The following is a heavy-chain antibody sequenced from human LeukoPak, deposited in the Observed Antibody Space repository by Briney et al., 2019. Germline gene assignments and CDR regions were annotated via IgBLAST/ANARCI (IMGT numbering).Heavy chain of an antibody. D-gene: IGHD2-2*01. CDR2: IYHSGST. J-gene: IGHJ2*01. Sequence: PSETLSLTCTVSGYSISSGYYWGWIRQPPGKGLEWIGSIYHSGSTYYNPSLKGRVTISVDTSKNQFSLKLSSVTAADTAVYYCARPIVVVPAATSDWYFDLWGRGTLVTVSS. V-gene: IGHV4-38-2*02. CDR1: GYSISSGYY. CDR3: ARPIVVVPAATSDWYFDL.